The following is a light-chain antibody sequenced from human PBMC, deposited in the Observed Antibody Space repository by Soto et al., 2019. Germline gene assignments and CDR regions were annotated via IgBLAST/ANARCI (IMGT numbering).Light chain of an antibody. CDR3: QQYGSSPWT. CDR1: QSVSSSY. Sequence: EIVLTQSPGTLSLSPGERATLSCRASQSVSSSYLAWYQQKPGQAPRPLIYGASSRAIGIPDRFSGSGSGTDFTVTISRLEHEDFAVYYCQQYGSSPWTFGQGTKVEIK. CDR2: GAS. J-gene: IGKJ1*01. V-gene: IGKV3-20*01.